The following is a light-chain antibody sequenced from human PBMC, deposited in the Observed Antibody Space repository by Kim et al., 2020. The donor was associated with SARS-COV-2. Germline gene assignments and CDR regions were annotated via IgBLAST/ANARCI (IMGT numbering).Light chain of an antibody. CDR1: SSNIGSNP. Sequence: GQRVTISCSGSSSNIGSNPVNWYQQFPGAAPKLLIFTDNQRPSGVPDRFSGSKSGASASLAISGLQFEDEGDYYCAAWDDGLDGYVFGSGTQLTVL. V-gene: IGLV1-44*01. J-gene: IGLJ6*01. CDR2: TDN. CDR3: AAWDDGLDGYV.